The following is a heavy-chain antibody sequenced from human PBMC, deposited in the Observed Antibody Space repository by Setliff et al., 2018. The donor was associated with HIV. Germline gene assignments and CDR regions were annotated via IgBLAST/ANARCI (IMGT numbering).Heavy chain of an antibody. D-gene: IGHD1-26*01. V-gene: IGHV4-34*01. J-gene: IGHJ4*02. CDR1: GESLSDYY. CDR3: ARQKKSNSWSPNDY. CDR2: INHNKSS. Sequence: LSLTCAVYGESLSDYYWSWIRQPPGKGLEWIGEINHNKSSDYNPSLKSRVTMSVDTSKNQFSLKVKSVTAADTAVYYCARQKKSNSWSPNDYWGQGTLVTVPQ.